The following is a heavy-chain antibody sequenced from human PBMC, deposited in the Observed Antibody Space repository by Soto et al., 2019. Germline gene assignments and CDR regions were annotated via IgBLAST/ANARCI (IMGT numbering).Heavy chain of an antibody. CDR3: ARYRAPPESWYFDF. CDR1: GITVSSNY. CDR2: IYSGGTT. J-gene: IGHJ2*01. V-gene: IGHV3-53*04. Sequence: VQLVESGGGLVQPGGSLRLSCAASGITVSSNYMSWVRQAPGKGLEWVSIIYSGGTTYYADSVKGRFTISRDSSKNTLYLQIDGLRPEDTALYYCARYRAPPESWYFDFWGRGTLVTVSS. D-gene: IGHD1-26*01.